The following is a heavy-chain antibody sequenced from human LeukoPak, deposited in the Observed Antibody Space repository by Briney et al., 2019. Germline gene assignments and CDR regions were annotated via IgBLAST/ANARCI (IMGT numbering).Heavy chain of an antibody. J-gene: IGHJ4*02. CDR2: IKQDGSEK. V-gene: IGHV3-7*01. Sequence: GGSLRLSCAASGFTFSSYWMSWVRQAPGKGLEWVANIKQDGSEKYYVDSVKGRFTISRDNAKNSLYLQMNSLRAEDTAVYYCAKGLAWFGELPPFDYWGQGTLVTVSS. CDR3: AKGLAWFGELPPFDY. CDR1: GFTFSSYW. D-gene: IGHD3-10*01.